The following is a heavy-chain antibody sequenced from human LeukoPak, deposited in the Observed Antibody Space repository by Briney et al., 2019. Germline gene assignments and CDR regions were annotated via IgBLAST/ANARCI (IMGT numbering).Heavy chain of an antibody. CDR2: TYTSGST. CDR3: AREPVYGSGSYPIDY. J-gene: IGHJ4*02. CDR1: GGSISSGSYY. D-gene: IGHD3-10*01. V-gene: IGHV4-61*02. Sequence: SETLSLTCTVSGGSISSGSYYWSWIRQPAGKGLEWIGRTYTSGSTNYNPSLKSRVTISVDTSKNQFSLKLSSVTAADTAVYYCAREPVYGSGSYPIDYWGQGTLVTVSS.